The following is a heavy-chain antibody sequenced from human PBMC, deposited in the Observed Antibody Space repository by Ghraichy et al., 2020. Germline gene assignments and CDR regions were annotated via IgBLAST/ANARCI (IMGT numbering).Heavy chain of an antibody. CDR1: GFTFSSYA. CDR2: ISSSGSST. J-gene: IGHJ4*02. Sequence: GESLNISCSASGFTFSSYAMHWVRQAPGKGLEYVSAISSSGSSTFYADSVTGRFTISRDNSKNTLYLQMSSLRTEDTAVYYCVKTSGNYYYEYWGQGTLVTVSS. D-gene: IGHD1-26*01. CDR3: VKTSGNYYYEY. V-gene: IGHV3-64D*06.